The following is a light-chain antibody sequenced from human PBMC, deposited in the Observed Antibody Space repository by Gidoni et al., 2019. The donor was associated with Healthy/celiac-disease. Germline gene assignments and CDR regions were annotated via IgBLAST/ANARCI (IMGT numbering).Light chain of an antibody. Sequence: DIQMTQSTSTLSASVGARVTITCRASQSISSWLAWYQQKPGKAPKLLIYKASSLESGVPSRFSGSGSGTEFTLTISSLQPDDFATYYCQQYNSYSHTFGQGTKLEIK. CDR2: KAS. CDR1: QSISSW. J-gene: IGKJ2*01. CDR3: QQYNSYSHT. V-gene: IGKV1-5*03.